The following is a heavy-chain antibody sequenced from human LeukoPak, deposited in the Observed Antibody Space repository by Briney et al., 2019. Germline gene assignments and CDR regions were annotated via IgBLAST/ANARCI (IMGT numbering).Heavy chain of an antibody. J-gene: IGHJ3*02. D-gene: IGHD1-7*01. Sequence: SETLSLTCTVSGGSISSSSYYWGWIRQPPGKGLEWIGSIYYSGSTYYNPSLKSRVTISVDTSKNQFSLKLSSVTAADTAVYYCARDPAPTLGNYGAFDIWGQGTMVTVSS. CDR1: GGSISSSSYY. V-gene: IGHV4-39*07. CDR2: IYYSGST. CDR3: ARDPAPTLGNYGAFDI.